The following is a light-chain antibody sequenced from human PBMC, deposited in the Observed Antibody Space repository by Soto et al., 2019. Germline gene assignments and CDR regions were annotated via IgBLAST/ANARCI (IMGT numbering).Light chain of an antibody. J-gene: IGKJ2*01. CDR3: QQYNNFPVA. Sequence: DIQLTQSPSSLSASAGDRVTITCQASQDIDIFLNWYHQKPGKAPNLLIYDASTLETGVPSRFSGSGSGTEFSFTISSLQPEDIGTYYCQQYNNFPVAFGQGTKLQIK. CDR2: DAS. V-gene: IGKV1-33*01. CDR1: QDIDIF.